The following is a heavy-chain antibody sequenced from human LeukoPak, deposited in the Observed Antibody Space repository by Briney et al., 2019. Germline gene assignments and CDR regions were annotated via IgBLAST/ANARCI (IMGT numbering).Heavy chain of an antibody. CDR2: ISSGSSYI. V-gene: IGHV3-21*01. D-gene: IGHD3-3*02. J-gene: IGHJ6*02. CDR1: GFTFGSYT. CDR3: ARDPFSAGREAYSFLGIYNMDV. Sequence: GGSLRLSCAASGFTFGSYTLNWVRQAPGKGLEWLSSISSGSSYIYYADSVKGRFTISRDNANNSLYLQLHSLRAEDTAVYYCARDPFSAGREAYSFLGIYNMDVWGQGTTVTVSS.